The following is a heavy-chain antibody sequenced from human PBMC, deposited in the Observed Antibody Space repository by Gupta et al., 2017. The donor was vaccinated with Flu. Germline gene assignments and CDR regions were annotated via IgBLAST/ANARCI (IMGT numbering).Heavy chain of an antibody. J-gene: IGHJ3*01. D-gene: IGHD6-19*01. CDR2: SSPDGESK. CDR3: ARERFWQWRLYAFDF. Sequence: QAPEQGLEWMAISSPDGESKISTQKFQGRLSLTRGTSTRTVCLNLSNLRSDDTAVYYCARERFWQWRLYAFDFWGQWTLVNVSS. V-gene: IGHV1-46*01.